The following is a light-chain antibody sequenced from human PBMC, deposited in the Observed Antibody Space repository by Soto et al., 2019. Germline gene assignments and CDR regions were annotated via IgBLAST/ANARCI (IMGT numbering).Light chain of an antibody. Sequence: QSALIQPPSVSGSPGQSVTISCTGTSSDVGNYDYVSWYQQHPGTVPTLIIYEVSNRPSGVSTHFSGSKSGNTASLTISGLLPEDEAEYYCSSYTTTTRLFGGGTKLTVL. CDR1: SSDVGNYDY. CDR2: EVS. CDR3: SSYTTTTRL. V-gene: IGLV2-14*01. J-gene: IGLJ3*02.